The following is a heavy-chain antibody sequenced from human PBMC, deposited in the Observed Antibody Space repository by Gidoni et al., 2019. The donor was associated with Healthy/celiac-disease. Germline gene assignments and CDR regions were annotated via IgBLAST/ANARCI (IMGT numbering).Heavy chain of an antibody. CDR2: ISYDGTNK. CDR1: GFTFSSYA. Sequence: QVQLVASGGGVVQPGRSLRLSCAASGFTFSSYAMHWVRQAQGKGLEWVAVISYDGTNKYYADSVKGRFTISRDNSKNTLYLQMNSLRAEDTAVYYCARDIGSSGSFDYWGQGTLVTVSS. D-gene: IGHD3-22*01. CDR3: ARDIGSSGSFDY. J-gene: IGHJ4*02. V-gene: IGHV3-30*04.